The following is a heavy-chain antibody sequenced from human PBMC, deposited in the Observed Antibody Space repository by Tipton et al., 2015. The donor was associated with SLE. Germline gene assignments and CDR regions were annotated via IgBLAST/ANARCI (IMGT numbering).Heavy chain of an antibody. J-gene: IGHJ6*03. CDR2: IYSGGST. CDR1: GFTFSSYA. Sequence: SLRLSCAASGFTFSSYAMSWARQAPGKGLEWVSVIYSGGSTYYADSVKGRFTISRHNSKNTLYLQMNSLRPEDTAVYYCANLPRGITSPGSYYYYMDVWGKGTTVTVSS. V-gene: IGHV3-53*04. D-gene: IGHD2-2*01. CDR3: ANLPRGITSPGSYYYYMDV.